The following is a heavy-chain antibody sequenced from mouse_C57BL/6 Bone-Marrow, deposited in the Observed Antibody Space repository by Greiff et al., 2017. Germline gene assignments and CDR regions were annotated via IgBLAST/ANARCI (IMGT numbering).Heavy chain of an antibody. Sequence: EVQLVESGGGLVQPGGSLKLSCAASGFTFSDYYMYWVRQTPEKRLEWVAYISNGGGSPYYPDTVKGRFTISRDNAKNTLYLQMSRLKSEDTAMYYCARRKLGYWYFDVWGTGTTVTVSS. CDR1: GFTFSDYY. CDR3: ARRKLGYWYFDV. J-gene: IGHJ1*03. CDR2: ISNGGGSP. V-gene: IGHV5-12*01. D-gene: IGHD4-1*01.